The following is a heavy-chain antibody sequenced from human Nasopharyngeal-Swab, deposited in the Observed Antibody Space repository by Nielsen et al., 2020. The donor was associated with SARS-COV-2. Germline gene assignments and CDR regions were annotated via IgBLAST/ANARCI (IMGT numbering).Heavy chain of an antibody. D-gene: IGHD2-2*01. CDR2: ISWNSGSI. CDR1: GFTFDDYA. V-gene: IGHV3-9*01. CDR3: AKQPAADYGMDV. J-gene: IGHJ6*02. Sequence: SLKISCAASGFTFDDYAMHWVRPAPGKGLEWVSGISWNSGSIGYADSVKGRFTISRDNAKNALYLQMNSLRAEDTALYYCAKQPAADYGMDVWGQGTTVTVSS.